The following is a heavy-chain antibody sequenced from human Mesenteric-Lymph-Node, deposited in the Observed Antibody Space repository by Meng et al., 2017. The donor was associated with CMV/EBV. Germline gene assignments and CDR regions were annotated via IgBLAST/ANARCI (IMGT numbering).Heavy chain of an antibody. CDR3: ARARYASGSFAI. D-gene: IGHD3-10*01. J-gene: IGHJ4*02. CDR2: MHAGNGDT. CDR1: GYYFTTYA. Sequence: CKAFGYYFTTYAMHWVRQAPGQRPEWMGWMHAGNGDTKYSQKFQGRVTITRDSSASTAYMELSSLRSEDTAVYYCARARYASGSFAIWGQGTLVTVSS. V-gene: IGHV1-3*01.